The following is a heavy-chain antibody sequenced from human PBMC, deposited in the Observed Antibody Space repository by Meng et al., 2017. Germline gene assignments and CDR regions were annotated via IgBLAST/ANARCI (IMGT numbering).Heavy chain of an antibody. J-gene: IGHJ3*02. CDR3: ARELTTVTDHYGNDAFDI. Sequence: ASAMISCKASADTSTSYYMHWVRQAPGQGLEWMGIINPSGGSTSYAQKFQGRVTMTRDTSTSTVYMQLSSLRSEDTAVYYCARELTTVTDHYGNDAFDIWGQGTMVTVSS. V-gene: IGHV1-46*01. CDR2: INPSGGST. CDR1: ADTSTSYY. D-gene: IGHD4-17*01.